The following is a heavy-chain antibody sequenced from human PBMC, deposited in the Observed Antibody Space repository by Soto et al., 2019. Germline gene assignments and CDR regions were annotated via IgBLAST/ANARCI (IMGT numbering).Heavy chain of an antibody. J-gene: IGHJ4*01. V-gene: IGHV3-23*01. Sequence: VHLLESGGDLVQPGGSLRLSCVASGFSFTKYAMTWVRQAPGKGLEWVATISGSAISTEYADSVEGRFTISRDNSKNTLFLQMQSLRAEDTATYYCVNWNDEDVDWGQGTLVAVSS. CDR2: ISGSAIST. CDR1: GFSFTKYA. CDR3: VNWNDEDVD. D-gene: IGHD1-1*01.